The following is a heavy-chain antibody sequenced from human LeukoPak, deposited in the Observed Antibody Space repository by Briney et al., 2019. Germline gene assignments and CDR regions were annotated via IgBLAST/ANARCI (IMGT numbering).Heavy chain of an antibody. D-gene: IGHD3-3*01. CDR2: ISYDGSNK. CDR3: AKGVNFWSGYPTIDY. J-gene: IGHJ4*02. V-gene: IGHV3-30*18. CDR1: GFTFSSYG. Sequence: GRSLRLSCAASGFTFSSYGMHWVRQAPGKGLEWVAVISYDGSNKYYADSVKGRFTISRDNSKNTLYLQMNSLRAEDTAVYYCAKGVNFWSGYPTIDYWGQGTLVTVSS.